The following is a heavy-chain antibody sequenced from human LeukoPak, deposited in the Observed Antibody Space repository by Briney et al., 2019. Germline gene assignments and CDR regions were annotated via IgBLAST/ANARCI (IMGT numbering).Heavy chain of an antibody. CDR1: GGSISSGSYY. J-gene: IGHJ3*02. Sequence: PSQTLSLTCTVPGGSISSGSYYWSWIRQPAGKGLEWIGRIYTSGSTNYNPSLKSRVTISVDTSKNQFSLKLSSVTAADTAVYYCARDAYYYDSSGRDAFDIWGQGTMVTVSS. V-gene: IGHV4-61*02. D-gene: IGHD3-22*01. CDR3: ARDAYYYDSSGRDAFDI. CDR2: IYTSGST.